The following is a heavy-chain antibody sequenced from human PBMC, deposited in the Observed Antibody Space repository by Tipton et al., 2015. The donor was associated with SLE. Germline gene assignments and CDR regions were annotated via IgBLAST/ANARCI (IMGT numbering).Heavy chain of an antibody. CDR1: GGSISSGDYY. CDR2: IYYSGST. J-gene: IGHJ4*02. Sequence: LRLSCTVSGGSISSGDYYWSGIRQPPGKGLEWIGYIYYSGSTYYNPSLKSRVTISVDTSKNQFSLKLSSVTAADTAVYYCARDTIFGVAHWGQGTLVTVSS. D-gene: IGHD3-3*01. V-gene: IGHV4-30-4*01. CDR3: ARDTIFGVAH.